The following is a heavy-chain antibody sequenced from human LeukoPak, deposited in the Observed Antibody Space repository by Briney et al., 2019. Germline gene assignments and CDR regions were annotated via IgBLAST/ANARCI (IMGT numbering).Heavy chain of an antibody. J-gene: IGHJ4*02. CDR3: ARHSSSWYPHY. V-gene: IGHV5-51*01. CDR1: GYSFTSYW. D-gene: IGHD6-13*01. CDR2: IYPGDSAT. Sequence: GESLKISCKGSGYSFTSYWIGWVRQVPGKGLEWMGIIYPGDSATRYSPSFQGQVTISADKSISTAYLQWSSLKASDTAMYYCARHSSSWYPHYWGQGTLVTVSS.